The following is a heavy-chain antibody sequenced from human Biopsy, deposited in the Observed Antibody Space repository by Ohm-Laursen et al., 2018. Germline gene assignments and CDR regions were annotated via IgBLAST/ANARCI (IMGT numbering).Heavy chain of an antibody. CDR2: VYYTGST. D-gene: IGHD3-22*01. CDR1: GDSISCYY. CDR3: ARDRGYYSDRTVPGYFDL. Sequence: SETLSLTCTVSGDSISCYYWSWIRQPPGKGLQWIGYVYYTGSTDYNPSLQSRVTISVDTSKNHFSLRLRSATPADTAIYYCARDRGYYSDRTVPGYFDLWGRGTLVTVSS. J-gene: IGHJ2*01. V-gene: IGHV4-59*01.